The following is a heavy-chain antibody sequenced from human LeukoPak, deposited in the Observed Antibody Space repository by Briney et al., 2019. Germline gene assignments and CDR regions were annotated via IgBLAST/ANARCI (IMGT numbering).Heavy chain of an antibody. V-gene: IGHV4-34*01. Sequence: SETLSLTCAVYGGSSSGYYWSWIRQPPGKGLEWIGEINHSGSTNHNPSLKSRVTISVDTSKNQFSLKLSSVTAADTAVYYCARRRNYASFDPWGQGTLVTVSS. CDR1: GGSSSGYY. CDR2: INHSGST. D-gene: IGHD1-7*01. J-gene: IGHJ5*02. CDR3: ARRRNYASFDP.